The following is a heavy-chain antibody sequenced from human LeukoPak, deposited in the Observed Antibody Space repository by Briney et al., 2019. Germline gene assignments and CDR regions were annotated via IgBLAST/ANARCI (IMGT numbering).Heavy chain of an antibody. J-gene: IGHJ3*02. CDR3: ARDRRIAAAVSTGCAFDI. D-gene: IGHD6-13*01. Sequence: GGSLRLSCAASGFTFSSYGMHWVRQAPGKGLEWVAVIWYDGSNKYYADSVKGRFTISRDNSKNTLYLQMNSLRAEDTAVYYCARDRRIAAAVSTGCAFDIWGQGTMVTVSS. CDR2: IWYDGSNK. CDR1: GFTFSSYG. V-gene: IGHV3-33*01.